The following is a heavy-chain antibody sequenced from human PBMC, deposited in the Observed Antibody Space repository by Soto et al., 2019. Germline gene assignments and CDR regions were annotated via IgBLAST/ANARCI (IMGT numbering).Heavy chain of an antibody. J-gene: IGHJ6*02. Sequence: GESLKISCKGSGYRFTSYWIGWVRQMPGKGLEWMEIIYPGDSDTRYSPSFQGQVTISADKSISTAYLQWSSLKASDTAMYYCARHQTPYYYDSSGYPYPYYYYGMDVWGQGTTVTVSS. CDR3: ARHQTPYYYDSSGYPYPYYYYGMDV. CDR1: GYRFTSYW. CDR2: IYPGDSDT. V-gene: IGHV5-51*01. D-gene: IGHD3-22*01.